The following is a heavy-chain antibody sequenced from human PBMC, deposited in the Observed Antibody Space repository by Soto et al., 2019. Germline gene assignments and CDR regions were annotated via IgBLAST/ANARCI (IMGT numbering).Heavy chain of an antibody. V-gene: IGHV1-18*01. CDR2: ISAYNGNT. D-gene: IGHD2-2*01. Sequence: ASVKVSCKASGYTFTSYGISWVRQAPGQGLEWMGWISAYNGNTNYAQKLQGRVTMTTDTSTSTAYMELRSLRSDDTAVYYCARHIVVVPAAAGHYYYGMDVWGQGTTVTVSS. CDR1: GYTFTSYG. CDR3: ARHIVVVPAAAGHYYYGMDV. J-gene: IGHJ6*02.